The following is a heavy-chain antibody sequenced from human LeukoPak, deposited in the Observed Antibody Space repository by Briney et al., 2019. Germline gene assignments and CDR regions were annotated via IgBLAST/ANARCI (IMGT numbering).Heavy chain of an antibody. V-gene: IGHV3-64D*09. CDR1: GFTFSNYA. CDR3: VNSASSYGANWFNP. D-gene: IGHD4/OR15-4a*01. J-gene: IGHJ5*02. CDR2: ISSNGDST. Sequence: GGSLRLSCSASGFTFSNYAMHWVRQAPGKGLEYVSAISSNGDSTYYADSVKGRFIISRDNSKNSLSLHMSSLRAEDTAVYYCVNSASSYGANWFNPWGQGTLVTVSS.